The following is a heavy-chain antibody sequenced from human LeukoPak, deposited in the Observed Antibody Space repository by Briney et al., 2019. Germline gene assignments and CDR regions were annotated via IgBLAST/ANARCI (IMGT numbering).Heavy chain of an antibody. V-gene: IGHV3-9*01. J-gene: IGHJ4*02. D-gene: IGHD6-19*01. CDR3: AKDNRRHYTSGPNPDSLH. CDR1: GFIFNNYA. CDR2: ISWNSGTI. Sequence: GGSLRLSCASSGFIFNNYAMHWVRQPPGKGLEWVSGISWNSGTIDYADSVRGRFTISRDNAKNSLYLQMDSLRVEDTAFYYCAKDNRRHYTSGPNPDSLHWGQGALVTVSS.